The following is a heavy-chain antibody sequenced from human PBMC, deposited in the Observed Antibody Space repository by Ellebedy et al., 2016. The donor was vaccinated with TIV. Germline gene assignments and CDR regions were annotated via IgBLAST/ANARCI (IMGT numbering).Heavy chain of an antibody. CDR1: GGSFSGYY. CDR3: ATVYDILTGYDY. CDR2: INHSGST. D-gene: IGHD3-9*01. V-gene: IGHV4-34*01. J-gene: IGHJ4*02. Sequence: SETLSLXXAVYGGSFSGYYWSWIRQPPGKGLEWIGEINHSGSTNYNPSLKSRVTISVDTSKNQFSLKLSSVTAADTAVYYCATVYDILTGYDYWGQGTLVTVSS.